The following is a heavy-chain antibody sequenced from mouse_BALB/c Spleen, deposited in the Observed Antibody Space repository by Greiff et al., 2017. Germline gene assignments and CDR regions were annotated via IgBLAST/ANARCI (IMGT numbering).Heavy chain of an antibody. V-gene: IGHV1-54*01. CDR2: INPGSGGT. J-gene: IGHJ2*01. D-gene: IGHD1-1*01. CDR1: GYAFTNYL. Sequence: VQLQQSRAELVRPGTSVKVSCKASGYAFTNYLIEWVKQRPGQGLEWIGVINPGSGGTNYNEKFKGKATLTADKSSSTAYMQLSSLTSDDSAVYFCARSGGSSYHYFDYWGQGTTLTVSS. CDR3: ARSGGSSYHYFDY.